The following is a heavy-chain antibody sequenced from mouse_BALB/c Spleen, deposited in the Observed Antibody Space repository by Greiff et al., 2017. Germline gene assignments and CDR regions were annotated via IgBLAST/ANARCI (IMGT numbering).Heavy chain of an antibody. CDR1: GYAFTNYL. Sequence: QVQLQQSGAELVRPGTSVKVSCKASGYAFTNYLIEWVKQRPGQGLEWIGVINPGSGGTNYNEKFKGKATLTADKSSSTAYMQLSSLTSEDSAVYFCARRDYRYEMAWFAYWGQGTLVTVSA. V-gene: IGHV1-54*01. CDR2: INPGSGGT. CDR3: ARRDYRYEMAWFAY. J-gene: IGHJ3*01. D-gene: IGHD2-14*01.